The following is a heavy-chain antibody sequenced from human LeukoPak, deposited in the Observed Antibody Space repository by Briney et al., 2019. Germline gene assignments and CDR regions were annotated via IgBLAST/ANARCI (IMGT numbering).Heavy chain of an antibody. D-gene: IGHD3-10*01. J-gene: IGHJ6*03. CDR3: ARARGEYYYMDV. V-gene: IGHV4-59*01. CDR2: IYYSGST. CDR1: GGSISSYY. Sequence: SETLSLTCTVSGGSISSYYWSWIRQPPGKGLEWIGYIYYSGSTNYNPSLKSRVTISVDTSKNQFSLKLSSVTAADTAVYYCARARGEYYYMDVWGKGTTVTISS.